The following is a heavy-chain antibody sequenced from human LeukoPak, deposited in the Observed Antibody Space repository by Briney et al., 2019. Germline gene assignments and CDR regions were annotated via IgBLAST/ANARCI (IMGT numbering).Heavy chain of an antibody. J-gene: IGHJ6*03. Sequence: AGGSLRLSCAASGFTFSSYAMHWVREAPGKGLEWVAVISYDGSNKYYADSVKGRFTISRDNSKNTLYLQMNSLRAEDTAVYYCARALTVYYMDVWGKGTTVTVSS. CDR2: ISYDGSNK. D-gene: IGHD2-8*01. CDR1: GFTFSSYA. V-gene: IGHV3-30*04. CDR3: ARALTVYYMDV.